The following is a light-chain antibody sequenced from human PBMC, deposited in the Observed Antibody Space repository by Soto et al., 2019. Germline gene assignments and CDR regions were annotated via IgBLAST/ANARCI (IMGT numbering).Light chain of an antibody. Sequence: QPASVSGSPGQSITISCTGTSSDVGGYNYVSWYQQHPGKAPKLMIYDVSNRLSGVSNRFSGSKSGNTASLTISGLQAEDEADYYCSSYTSSSTWVFGGGTKLTVL. CDR3: SSYTSSSTWV. J-gene: IGLJ3*02. CDR2: DVS. V-gene: IGLV2-14*01. CDR1: SSDVGGYNY.